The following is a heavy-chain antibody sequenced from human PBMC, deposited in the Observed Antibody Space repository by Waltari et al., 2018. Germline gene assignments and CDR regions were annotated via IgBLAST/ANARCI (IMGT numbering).Heavy chain of an antibody. J-gene: IGHJ3*02. Sequence: QVALVESGGGVVQPGRSLRLSCEASGITFSAYGIHWVRQAPGKGVGWVSSMSNDGINKHHAAAVMGRVTISRDNSKNTLYLQMNNLKPEDTAVYYCVLVVGTGASAFDIWGQGTKVTVSS. D-gene: IGHD2-21*02. CDR1: GITFSAYG. CDR2: MSNDGINK. V-gene: IGHV3-30*03. CDR3: VLVVGTGASAFDI.